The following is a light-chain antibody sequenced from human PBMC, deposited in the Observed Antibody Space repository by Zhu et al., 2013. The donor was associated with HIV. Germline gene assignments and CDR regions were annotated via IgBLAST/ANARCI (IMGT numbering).Light chain of an antibody. CDR3: HHVNDNPA. J-gene: IGKJ3*01. V-gene: IGKV1-6*01. CDR1: QGIRTD. CDR2: AAS. Sequence: AIQMTQSPSSLSASVGDRVTITCRASQGIRTDLGWYQQKPGKAPKLLIYAASTLQDGVPSRFAGRGSGTEFTLTITGLQPEDFATYYCHHVNDNPAFGPGTTVDFK.